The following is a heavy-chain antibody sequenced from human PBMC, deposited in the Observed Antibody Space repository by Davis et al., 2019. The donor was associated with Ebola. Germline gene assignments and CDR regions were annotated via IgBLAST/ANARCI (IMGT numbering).Heavy chain of an antibody. J-gene: IGHJ3*02. CDR3: ASCITIFGVVIHDAFDI. V-gene: IGHV3-11*01. D-gene: IGHD3-3*01. CDR1: GFTFSDYY. CDR2: ISSSGSTI. Sequence: GGSLRLSCAASGFTFSDYYMSWIRQAPGKGLEWVSYISSSGSTIYYADSVKGRFTISRDNAKNSLYLQMNSLRAEDTAVYYCASCITIFGVVIHDAFDIWGQGTMVTVSS.